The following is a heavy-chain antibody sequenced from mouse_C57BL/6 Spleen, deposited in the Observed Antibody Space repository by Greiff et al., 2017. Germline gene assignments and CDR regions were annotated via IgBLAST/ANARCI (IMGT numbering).Heavy chain of an antibody. Sequence: VQLQQSGPELVKPGASVKISCKASGYTFTDYYMNWVKQSHGKSLEWIGDINPNNGGTSYNQKFKGKATLTVDKSSSTAYMELRSLTSEDSAVYYCARSHYDYDVWYFDVWGTGTTVTVSS. CDR1: GYTFTDYY. CDR3: ARSHYDYDVWYFDV. J-gene: IGHJ1*03. V-gene: IGHV1-26*01. CDR2: INPNNGGT. D-gene: IGHD2-4*01.